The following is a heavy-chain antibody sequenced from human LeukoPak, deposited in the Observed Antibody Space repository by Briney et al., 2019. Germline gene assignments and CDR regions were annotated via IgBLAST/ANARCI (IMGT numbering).Heavy chain of an antibody. D-gene: IGHD2-21*01. J-gene: IGHJ4*02. CDR3: ARPRGCGTSRCNNFDY. V-gene: IGHV3-11*04. CDR2: ISSSGSTI. CDR1: GFTFSDYY. Sequence: GSLRLSCAASGFTFSDYYMSWIRQAPGKGLEWVSYISSSGSTIYYADSVKGRFTISRDNAKNSLYLQMNRLRAEDTAVYYCARPRGCGTSRCNNFDYWGQGTLVTVSS.